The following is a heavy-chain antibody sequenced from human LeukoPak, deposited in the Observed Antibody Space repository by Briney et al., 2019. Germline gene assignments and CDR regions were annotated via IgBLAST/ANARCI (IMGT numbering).Heavy chain of an antibody. D-gene: IGHD3-10*01. Sequence: ASVKVSCKASGYTFTSYGISWVRQAPGQGLEWMGLISAYNGNTNYAQKLQGRVTMTTDTSPSTAYMELRSLRSDDTAVYYCASRIVGEDYYGSGSYYPSWGQGTMVTVSS. CDR3: ASRIVGEDYYGSGSYYPS. CDR2: ISAYNGNT. J-gene: IGHJ4*02. V-gene: IGHV1-18*01. CDR1: GYTFTSYG.